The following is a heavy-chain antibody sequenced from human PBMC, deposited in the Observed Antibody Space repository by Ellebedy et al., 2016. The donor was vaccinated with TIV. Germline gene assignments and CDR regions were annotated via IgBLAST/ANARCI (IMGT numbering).Heavy chain of an antibody. D-gene: IGHD3-9*01. CDR3: ARGTLNNDWGLGF. Sequence: GESLKISCAASGFTFNSYAMHWVRQAPGKGLEWVADISSGDGSNKNHADSVKGRFTISRDNSKNTLYLQMNSLRVEDTAVYYCARGTLNNDWGLGFWGQGTLVTVSS. CDR2: ISSGDGSNK. J-gene: IGHJ4*02. CDR1: GFTFNSYA. V-gene: IGHV3-30-3*01.